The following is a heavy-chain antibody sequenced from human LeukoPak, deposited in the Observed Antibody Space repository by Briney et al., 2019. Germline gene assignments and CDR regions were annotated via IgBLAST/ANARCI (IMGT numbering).Heavy chain of an antibody. J-gene: IGHJ2*01. V-gene: IGHV3-21*01. CDR1: EFSFSSYS. CDR2: ISSSSGYI. D-gene: IGHD3-10*01. CDR3: ARDRVPTVYWYFDL. Sequence: GGSLRLSCAASEFSFSSYSMNWVRQAPGKGLEWVSSISSSSGYIYYADSVKGRFTISRDNAKNSLYLQMNSLRAEDTAVYYCARDRVPTVYWYFDLWGRGTLVTVSS.